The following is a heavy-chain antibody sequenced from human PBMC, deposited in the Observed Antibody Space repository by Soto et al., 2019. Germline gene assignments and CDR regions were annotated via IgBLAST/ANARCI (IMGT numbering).Heavy chain of an antibody. J-gene: IGHJ4*02. CDR3: ASTGQYYDDSSGYPFDY. D-gene: IGHD3-22*01. V-gene: IGHV4-39*07. Sequence: SETLSLTCTVSGVSIGSNIYYWGWIRQPPGKGLEWIGTVFYSGTTYYNPSLKSRVTISVDRSKNQFSLKLSSVTAADTAVYYCASTGQYYDDSSGYPFDYWGQGPLVTVSS. CDR2: VFYSGTT. CDR1: GVSIGSNIYY.